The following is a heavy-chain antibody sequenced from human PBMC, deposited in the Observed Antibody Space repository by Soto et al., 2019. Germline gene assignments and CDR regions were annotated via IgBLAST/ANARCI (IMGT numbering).Heavy chain of an antibody. CDR2: IKQDGSEK. CDR3: ARVFTSGLYYYYYMDV. J-gene: IGHJ6*03. V-gene: IGHV3-7*01. Sequence: PGGSLRLSCAASGFTFSSYWMSWVRQAPGKGLEWVANIKQDGSEKYYVDSVKGRFTISRDNAKNSLYLQMNSLRAEDTAVYYCARVFTSGLYYYYYMDVWGKGTTVTVSS. D-gene: IGHD3-16*01. CDR1: GFTFSSYW.